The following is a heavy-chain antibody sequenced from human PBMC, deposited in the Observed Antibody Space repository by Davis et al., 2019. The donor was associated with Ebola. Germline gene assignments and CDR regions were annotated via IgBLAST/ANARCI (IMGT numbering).Heavy chain of an antibody. J-gene: IGHJ4*02. CDR1: GFTFSSYA. D-gene: IGHD2-2*01. Sequence: GESLKISCAASGFTFSSYAMSWVRQAPGKGLEWVSAISGSGGSTYYADSVKGRFTISRDNSKNTLYLQMNSLRAEDTAVYYCTRGRTNPSDYWGQGTLVTVSS. CDR3: TRGRTNPSDY. CDR2: ISGSGGST. V-gene: IGHV3-23*01.